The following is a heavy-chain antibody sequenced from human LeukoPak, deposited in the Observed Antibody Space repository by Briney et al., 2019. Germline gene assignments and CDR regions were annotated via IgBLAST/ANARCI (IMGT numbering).Heavy chain of an antibody. Sequence: SETLSLTCTVSGYSISSGYYWGWIRQPPGKGLEWIGSIYHSGSTYYNPSLKSRVTISVDTSTNQFSLKLSSVTAADTAVYYCARNGYMDVWGKGTTVTVSS. CDR1: GYSISSGYY. CDR2: IYHSGST. D-gene: IGHD2-8*01. V-gene: IGHV4-38-2*02. CDR3: ARNGYMDV. J-gene: IGHJ6*03.